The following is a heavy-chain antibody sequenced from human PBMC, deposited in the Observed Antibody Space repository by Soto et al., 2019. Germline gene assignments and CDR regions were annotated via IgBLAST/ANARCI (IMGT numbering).Heavy chain of an antibody. J-gene: IGHJ4*02. V-gene: IGHV3-23*01. Sequence: GGSLRLSCAASGFTFSSYAMSWVRQAPGKGLEWVSAISGSGGSTYYADSVKGRFTISRDKSKNTLYLQMNSLRAEDTAVYYCAKEGQYCSSTSCYFDYWGQGTLVTVSS. CDR3: AKEGQYCSSTSCYFDY. D-gene: IGHD2-2*01. CDR2: ISGSGGST. CDR1: GFTFSSYA.